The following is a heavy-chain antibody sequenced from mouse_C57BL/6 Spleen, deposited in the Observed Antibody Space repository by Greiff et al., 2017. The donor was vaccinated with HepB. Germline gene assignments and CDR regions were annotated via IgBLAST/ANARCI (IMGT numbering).Heavy chain of an antibody. Sequence: QVQLQQPGAELVMPGASVKLSCKASGYTFTSYWMHWVKQRPGQGLEWIGEIDPSDSYTNYNQKFKGKSTLTVDKSSSTAYMQLSSLTSEDSAVYYFARPYGYHVAFAYWGQGTLVTVSA. V-gene: IGHV1-69*01. CDR1: GYTFTSYW. D-gene: IGHD2-2*01. CDR3: ARPYGYHVAFAY. J-gene: IGHJ3*01. CDR2: IDPSDSYT.